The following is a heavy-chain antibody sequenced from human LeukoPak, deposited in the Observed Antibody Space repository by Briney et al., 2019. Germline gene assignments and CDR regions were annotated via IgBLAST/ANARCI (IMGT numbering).Heavy chain of an antibody. CDR3: AKGGRNLLAYGGNSD. J-gene: IGHJ4*02. CDR1: GFTFRNYP. Sequence: GGSLRLSCLGSGFTFRNYPMYWVRQAPGKGLEWMAVISYDGNTKYYADSVKGRFTISRDNSKNTLYLQINSLRAEDTAVYYCAKGGRNLLAYGGNSDWGQGTLVTVSS. V-gene: IGHV3-30*04. D-gene: IGHD4-23*01. CDR2: ISYDGNTK.